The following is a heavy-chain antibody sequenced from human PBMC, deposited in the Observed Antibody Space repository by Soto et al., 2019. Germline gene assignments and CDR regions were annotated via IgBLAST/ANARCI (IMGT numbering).Heavy chain of an antibody. CDR3: ASREEARPF. CDR1: GGSINTDSW. CDR2: IHRSRGT. D-gene: IGHD6-6*01. V-gene: IGHV4-4*02. J-gene: IGHJ4*02. Sequence: QVQLQESGPGLVSPLGTLSLTCAVSGGSINTDSWWTWVRQPPGKGLEWIGEIHRSRGTNYNSSRKSRVTISRDRSTNHFSLRLYSVTAADTAVYYCASREEARPFWGQGTLVTVSS.